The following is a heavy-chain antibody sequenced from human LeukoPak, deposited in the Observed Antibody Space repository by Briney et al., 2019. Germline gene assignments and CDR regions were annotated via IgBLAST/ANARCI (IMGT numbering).Heavy chain of an antibody. CDR3: ARYGDYVVVPAAILGTTNCYMDV. CDR1: GFTFSSYS. V-gene: IGHV3-21*01. J-gene: IGHJ6*03. Sequence: PGGSLRLSCAASGFTFSSYSMTWVRQAPGKGLEWVSSISSSSSYIYYADSVKGRFTISRDNAKNSLYLQMNSLRAEDTAVYYCARYGDYVVVPAAILGTTNCYMDVWGKGTTVTVSS. CDR2: ISSSSSYI. D-gene: IGHD2-2*02.